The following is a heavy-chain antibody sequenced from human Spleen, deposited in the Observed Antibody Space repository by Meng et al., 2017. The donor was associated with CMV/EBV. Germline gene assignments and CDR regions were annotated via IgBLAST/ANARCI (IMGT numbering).Heavy chain of an antibody. CDR1: GGSISSGDYY. CDR3: AREGGYCSGGSCYSWFDP. J-gene: IGHJ5*02. V-gene: IGHV4-30-4*08. CDR2: IYYSGST. Sequence: LQESGPGLVKPSQTLSLTCTVSGGSISSGDYYWSWIRQPPGKGLEWIGYIYYSGSTYYNPSLKSRVTISVDTSKNQFSLKLSSVTAADTAVYYCAREGGYCSGGSCYSWFDPWGQGTLVTVSS. D-gene: IGHD2-15*01.